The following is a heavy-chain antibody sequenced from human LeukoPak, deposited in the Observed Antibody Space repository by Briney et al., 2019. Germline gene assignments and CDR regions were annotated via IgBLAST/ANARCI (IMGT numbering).Heavy chain of an antibody. Sequence: GGSLRLSCAASGFTFSSYWMHWVRQAPGKGLEWVSRINSDGSSKNYADSVKGRFTISRDNAKNTLYLQMNSLRAEDTAVYYCARGWAVAGTVGAFDIWGQGTMVTVSS. CDR1: GFTFSSYW. J-gene: IGHJ3*02. D-gene: IGHD6-19*01. V-gene: IGHV3-74*01. CDR2: INSDGSSK. CDR3: ARGWAVAGTVGAFDI.